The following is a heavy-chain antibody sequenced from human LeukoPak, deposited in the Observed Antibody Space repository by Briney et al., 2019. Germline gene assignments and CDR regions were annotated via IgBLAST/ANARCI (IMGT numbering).Heavy chain of an antibody. J-gene: IGHJ4*02. Sequence: ASVKVSCKASGYTFTGYYMHWVRQAPGQGLEWMGWINPNSGGTNYAQKFQGRVTITADESTSTAYMELSSLRSEDTAVYYCARGNRVAYSGYDITKPFDYWGQGTLVTVSS. CDR3: ARGNRVAYSGYDITKPFDY. D-gene: IGHD5-12*01. V-gene: IGHV1-2*02. CDR2: INPNSGGT. CDR1: GYTFTGYY.